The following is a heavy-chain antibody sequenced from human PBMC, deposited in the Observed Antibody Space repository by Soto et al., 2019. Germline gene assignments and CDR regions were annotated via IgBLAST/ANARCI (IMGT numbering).Heavy chain of an antibody. D-gene: IGHD3-16*01. CDR3: AREGEMPYYYYGLDV. J-gene: IGHJ6*02. CDR1: GYTFTTYG. CDR2: ISGYNGHT. V-gene: IGHV1-18*01. Sequence: QVQLVQSGAEVRKPGASVKVSCKASGYTFTTYGISWVRQAPGQGLEWMGWISGYNGHTKYAQKFQGRVTMTTDTSXXTVYMDLGRLRSDDTAVYYCAREGEMPYYYYGLDVWGQGTTVTVSS.